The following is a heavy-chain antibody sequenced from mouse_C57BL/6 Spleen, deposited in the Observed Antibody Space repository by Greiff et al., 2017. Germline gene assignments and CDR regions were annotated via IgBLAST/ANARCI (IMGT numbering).Heavy chain of an antibody. V-gene: IGHV5-9-1*02. CDR3: TRVSWDDAMDD. Sequence: DVMLVESGEGLVKPGGSLKLSCAASGFTFSSYAMSWVRQTPEQRLEWVAYISSGGDYIYYADTVKGRFTISRDNARNTLYLQMSSLKSEDTAMYYCTRVSWDDAMDDWGQGTSVTVSS. D-gene: IGHD4-1*01. CDR2: ISSGGDYI. CDR1: GFTFSSYA. J-gene: IGHJ4*01.